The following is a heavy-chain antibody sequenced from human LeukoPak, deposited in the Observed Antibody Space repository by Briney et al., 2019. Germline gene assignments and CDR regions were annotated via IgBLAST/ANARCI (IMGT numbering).Heavy chain of an antibody. CDR1: GFPFSSYS. CDR2: IISSSSYI. Sequence: GGSLRLSCAASGFPFSSYSMNWVRRAPGKGLEWVSSIISSSSYIYYSDSVKGRFTISRDNAKNSLYLQMNSLRAEDTAVYYCAREEWGATRYFQHWGQGTLVTVSS. V-gene: IGHV3-21*01. CDR3: AREEWGATRYFQH. J-gene: IGHJ1*01. D-gene: IGHD1-26*01.